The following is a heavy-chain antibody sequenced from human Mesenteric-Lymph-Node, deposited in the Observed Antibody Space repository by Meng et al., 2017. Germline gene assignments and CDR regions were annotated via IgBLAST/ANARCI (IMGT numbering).Heavy chain of an antibody. CDR2: IKGDGSEK. J-gene: IGHJ4*02. CDR3: ARARIDS. CDR1: GFSFSSSW. Sequence: GGSLRLSCAASGFSFSSSWMTWVRQAPGKGLEWVATIKGDGSEKYYGESVKGRFTISRDNAKNSLFLQMNSLRDEDTAVYYCARARIDSWGQGALVTVSS. V-gene: IGHV3-7*01.